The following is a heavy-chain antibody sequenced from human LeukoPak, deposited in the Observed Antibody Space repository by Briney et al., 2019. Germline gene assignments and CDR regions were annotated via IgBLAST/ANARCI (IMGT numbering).Heavy chain of an antibody. CDR2: IIPIFGTA. CDR3: ARGGITMIVVAQRGFDY. Sequence: ASVKVSCKASGGTFSSYAISWVRQAPGQGLEWMGGIIPIFGTANYAQKFQGRVTITADKSTSTAYMELSSLRSDDTAVYYCARGGITMIVVAQRGFDYWGQGTLVTVSS. CDR1: GGTFSSYA. J-gene: IGHJ4*02. V-gene: IGHV1-69*06. D-gene: IGHD3-22*01.